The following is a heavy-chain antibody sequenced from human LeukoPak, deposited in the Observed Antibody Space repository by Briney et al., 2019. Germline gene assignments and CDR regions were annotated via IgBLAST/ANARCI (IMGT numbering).Heavy chain of an antibody. D-gene: IGHD1-26*01. CDR1: GFTFSSYS. CDR2: ISSSSSYI. V-gene: IGHV3-21*01. CDR3: ARDSLIVGATVSGAFDI. J-gene: IGHJ3*02. Sequence: GGSLRLSCAASGFTFSSYSMNWVRQAPGKGLEWVSSISSSSSYIYYADSVKGRFTISRDNAKNSLYLQMNSLRAEDTAVYYCARDSLIVGATVSGAFDIWGQGTMVTVSS.